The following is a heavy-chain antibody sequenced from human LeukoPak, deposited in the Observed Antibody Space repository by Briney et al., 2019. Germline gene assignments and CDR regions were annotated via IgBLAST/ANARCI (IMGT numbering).Heavy chain of an antibody. Sequence: SETLSLTCTVSGGSISSSSYYWGWIRQPPGKGLEWIGSIYYSGSTYYNPSLKSRVTISVDTSKNQFSLKLSSVTAADTAVYYCARLPIVVVPAAMVVWFDPGGQGTLVTVSS. D-gene: IGHD2-2*01. CDR1: GGSISSSSYY. J-gene: IGHJ5*02. CDR3: ARLPIVVVPAAMVVWFDP. CDR2: IYYSGST. V-gene: IGHV4-39*01.